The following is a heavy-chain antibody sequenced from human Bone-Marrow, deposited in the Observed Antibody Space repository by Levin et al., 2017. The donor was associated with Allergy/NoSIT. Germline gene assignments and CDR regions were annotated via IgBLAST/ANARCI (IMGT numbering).Heavy chain of an antibody. CDR1: GFTFSSYA. Sequence: GESLKISCAASGFTFSSYAMHWVRQAPGKGLQWVAFISYNGGNKYYDDSVKGRFTISRDNSKNTLYLQINSLRPEDTAVYYCAPLVLYDLTTEDRPMAWDYWGLGTLVTVSS. V-gene: IGHV3-30*04. D-gene: IGHD3-16*01. J-gene: IGHJ4*02. CDR3: APLVLYDLTTEDRPMAWDY. CDR2: ISYNGGNK.